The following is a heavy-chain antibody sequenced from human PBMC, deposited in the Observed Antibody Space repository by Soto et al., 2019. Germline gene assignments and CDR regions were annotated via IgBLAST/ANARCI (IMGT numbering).Heavy chain of an antibody. CDR3: ANSMFGHYYYYYGMDV. CDR2: ISYDGSNK. Sequence: LRLSCAASGFTFSSYGMHWVRQAPGKGLEWVAVISYDGSNKYYADSVKGRFTISRDNSKNTLYLQMNSLRAEDTAVYYCANSMFGHYYYYYGMDVWGQGTTVTVSS. CDR1: GFTFSSYG. D-gene: IGHD3-3*01. J-gene: IGHJ6*02. V-gene: IGHV3-30*18.